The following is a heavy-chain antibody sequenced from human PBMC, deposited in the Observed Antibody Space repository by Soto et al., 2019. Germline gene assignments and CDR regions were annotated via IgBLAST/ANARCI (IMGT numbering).Heavy chain of an antibody. J-gene: IGHJ6*02. CDR3: ARDGYCSGGSCLDGMDV. V-gene: IGHV3-30-3*01. D-gene: IGHD2-15*01. CDR2: ISSDGSAK. CDR1: GFTLSRYT. Sequence: PWGSLRLSCGVSGFTLSRYTMHWVRQAPGKGLEWVALISSDGSAKYYADSVKGRFTISRDDSLYLQMTSLRAEDTAVYYCARDGYCSGGSCLDGMDVWGQGTTVTVSS.